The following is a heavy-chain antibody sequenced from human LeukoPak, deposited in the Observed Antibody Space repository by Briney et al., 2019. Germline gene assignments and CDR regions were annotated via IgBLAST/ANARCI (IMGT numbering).Heavy chain of an antibody. CDR2: IYYSGST. CDR3: VRVASRIDAFDI. Sequence: PSETLSLTCTVSGGSISSYYWSWIRQPPGKGLEWIGYIYYSGSTNYNPSLKSRVTISVDTSKNQFSLKLSSVTAADTAVYYCVRVASRIDAFDIWGQGTMVTVSS. D-gene: IGHD2-15*01. V-gene: IGHV4-59*01. CDR1: GGSISSYY. J-gene: IGHJ3*02.